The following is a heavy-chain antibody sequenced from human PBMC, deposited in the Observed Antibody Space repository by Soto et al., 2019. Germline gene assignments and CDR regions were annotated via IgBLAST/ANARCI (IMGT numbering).Heavy chain of an antibody. D-gene: IGHD6-19*01. J-gene: IGHJ4*02. V-gene: IGHV4-59*08. CDR1: GGSISSYY. CDR3: ARHSGDTWQWLARTTYYFDY. Sequence: PSETLSLTCTVSGGSISSYYWSWIRQPPGKGLEWIGYIYYSGSTNYNPSLKSRVTISVDTSKNQFSLKLSSVTAADTAVYYCARHSGDTWQWLARTTYYFDYWGQGTLVTVSS. CDR2: IYYSGST.